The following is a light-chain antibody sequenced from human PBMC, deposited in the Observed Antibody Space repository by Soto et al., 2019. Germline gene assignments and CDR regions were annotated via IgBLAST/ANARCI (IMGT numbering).Light chain of an antibody. Sequence: QLVLTQSPSASASLGASVKLTCTLSSGHSNYAIAWHQQQPEKGPRFLMKLNSDGSHSKEDGIPDRFSGSSSGAERYLTISTLQSEDEADYYCQTWVTGIHIFGGGTQLTVL. J-gene: IGLJ2*01. CDR1: SGHSNYA. CDR2: LNSDGSH. V-gene: IGLV4-69*01. CDR3: QTWVTGIHI.